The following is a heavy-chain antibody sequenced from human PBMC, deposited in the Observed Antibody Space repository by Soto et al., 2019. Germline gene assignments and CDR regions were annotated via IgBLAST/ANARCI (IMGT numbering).Heavy chain of an antibody. V-gene: IGHV3-9*01. CDR2: ISWNSGTT. CDR1: VFTFDSYA. CDR3: AKELGGYSYGYELDY. D-gene: IGHD5-18*01. J-gene: IGHJ4*02. Sequence: GWSLRLSCAASVFTFDSYAMHWVRQAPGKGLEWVSSISWNSGTTGYADSVKGRFTISRDNAKNSLYLQMDSLRAEDTALYYCAKELGGYSYGYELDYWGQGTLVTVSS.